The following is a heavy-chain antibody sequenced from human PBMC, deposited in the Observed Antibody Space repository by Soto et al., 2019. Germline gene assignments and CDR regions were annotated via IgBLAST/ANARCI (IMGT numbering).Heavy chain of an antibody. CDR1: GFSFNEHA. Sequence: EVQLVESGGGLEQPGRSLRLSCAASGFSFNEHAIHWVRQAPGKGLEWVSGISWNSGDMVFADSVKGRFSISRDNAKNSVYLQMNSVRAEDTALYYCARRWKGLVRAFDIWGQGTMVTVSS. D-gene: IGHD3-9*01. V-gene: IGHV3-9*01. J-gene: IGHJ3*02. CDR3: ARRWKGLVRAFDI. CDR2: ISWNSGDM.